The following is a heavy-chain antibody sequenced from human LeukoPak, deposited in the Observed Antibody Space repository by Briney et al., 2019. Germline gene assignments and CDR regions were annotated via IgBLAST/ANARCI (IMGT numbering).Heavy chain of an antibody. Sequence: SETLSLTCTVSGGSISSYYWSWIRQPPGKGLEWIGYIYYSGSTNYNPSLKSRVTISVDTSKNQFSLKLSSVTAADTAVYYCARGGARAFDYWGQGTLVTVSS. CDR1: GGSISSYY. CDR2: IYYSGST. V-gene: IGHV4-59*01. D-gene: IGHD3-16*01. CDR3: ARGGARAFDY. J-gene: IGHJ4*02.